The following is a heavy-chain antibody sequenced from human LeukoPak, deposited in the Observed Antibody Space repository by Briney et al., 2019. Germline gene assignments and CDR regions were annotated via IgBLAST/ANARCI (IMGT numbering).Heavy chain of an antibody. J-gene: IGHJ4*02. CDR1: GFTFSSYD. D-gene: IGHD3-22*01. V-gene: IGHV3-13*01. CDR3: ARGVYYYDSSGTILFDY. CDR2: IGTAGDT. Sequence: PGGSLRLSCAASGFTFSSYDMHWVRQATGKGLEWVSAIGTAGDTYYPGSVKGRFTISRENAKNSLYLQMNSLRAEDTAVYYCARGVYYYDSSGTILFDYWGQGTLVTVSS.